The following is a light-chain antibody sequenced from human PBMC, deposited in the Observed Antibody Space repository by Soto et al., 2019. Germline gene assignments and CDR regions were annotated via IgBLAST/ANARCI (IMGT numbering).Light chain of an antibody. J-gene: IGKJ5*01. CDR2: GAS. CDR1: QSVSSN. V-gene: IGKV3-15*01. Sequence: EIVMTQSPATLSVSPGERATLSCRASQSVSSNLAWYLQKPGQAPRLLIYGASTRATGIPARFSGSGSGTDFTLTISSLEPEDFAVYYCQQRSNWPPVTFGQGTRLEIK. CDR3: QQRSNWPPVT.